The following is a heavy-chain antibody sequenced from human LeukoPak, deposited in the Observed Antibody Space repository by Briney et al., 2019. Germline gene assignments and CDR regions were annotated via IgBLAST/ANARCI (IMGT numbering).Heavy chain of an antibody. J-gene: IGHJ3*02. CDR3: ARRSTERWLQRRGIDAFDI. V-gene: IGHV1-69*05. Sequence: SVKVSCKASGGTFSSYAISWVRQAPGQGLEWMGWIIPIFGTGNYAQKFQGRVTITTDESTSTAYMELSSLRSEDTAVYYCARRSTERWLQRRGIDAFDIWGQGTMVTVSS. CDR2: IIPIFGTG. D-gene: IGHD5-24*01. CDR1: GGTFSSYA.